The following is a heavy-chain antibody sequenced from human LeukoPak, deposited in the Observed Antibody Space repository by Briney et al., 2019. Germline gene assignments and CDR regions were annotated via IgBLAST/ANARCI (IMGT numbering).Heavy chain of an antibody. CDR3: AKDRVAGTDDFDC. J-gene: IGHJ4*02. D-gene: IGHD1-7*01. Sequence: GGSPRLSCAASGFTFSNYGMHWVRQAPGRGLEWVAFIQYDGSNKYYADSVKGRFTISRDNSKNTLYLQMNSLRTEDTAVYYCAKDRVAGTDDFDCWGQGTLVTVSS. V-gene: IGHV3-30*02. CDR1: GFTFSNYG. CDR2: IQYDGSNK.